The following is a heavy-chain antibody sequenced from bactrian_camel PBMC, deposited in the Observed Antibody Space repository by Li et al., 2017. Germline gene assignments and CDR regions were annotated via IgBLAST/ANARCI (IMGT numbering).Heavy chain of an antibody. D-gene: IGHD1*01. CDR1: GYQFTTCG. CDR3: AADHFCIGSIQGLGTNFGY. J-gene: IGHJ6*01. V-gene: IGHV3S53*01. CDR2: IRSDGIK. Sequence: HVQLVESGGGSVQAGGSLKLSCAASGYQFTTCGMGWYRQAPGKDRELVLSIRSDGIKTYGDDVKGRFTISRDKSKRTLYLQMNSLKPEDTAMYTCAADHFCIGSIQGLGTNFGYWGQGTQVTVS.